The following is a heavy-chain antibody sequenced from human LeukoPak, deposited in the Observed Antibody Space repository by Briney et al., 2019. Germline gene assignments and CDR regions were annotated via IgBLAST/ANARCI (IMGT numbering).Heavy chain of an antibody. D-gene: IGHD3-3*01. CDR1: GGSISSYY. CDR3: ARDGTRFLEWLGPDYYYGMDV. V-gene: IGHV4-4*07. J-gene: IGHJ6*02. Sequence: SETLSLTCTVSGGSISSYYWSWVRQPAGKGLEWIGRIYTSGSTNYNPSLKSRVTMSVDTSKNQFSLKLSSVTAADRAVYYCARDGTRFLEWLGPDYYYGMDVWGQGTTVTAS. CDR2: IYTSGST.